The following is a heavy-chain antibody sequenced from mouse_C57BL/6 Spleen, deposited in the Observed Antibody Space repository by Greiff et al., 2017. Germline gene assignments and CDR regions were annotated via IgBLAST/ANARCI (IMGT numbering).Heavy chain of an antibody. CDR2: IDPETGGT. CDR3: TRSYGSSQFAY. Sequence: VQLQQSGAELVRPGASVTLSCKASGYTFTDYEMHWVKQTPVHGLEWIGAIDPETGGTAYNQKFKGKAILTADKSSSTAYMELRSLTSEDSAVYYCTRSYGSSQFAYWGQGTLVTVSA. CDR1: GYTFTDYE. J-gene: IGHJ3*01. V-gene: IGHV1-15*01. D-gene: IGHD1-1*01.